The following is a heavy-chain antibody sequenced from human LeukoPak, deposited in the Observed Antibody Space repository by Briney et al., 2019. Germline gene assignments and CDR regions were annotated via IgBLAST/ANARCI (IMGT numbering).Heavy chain of an antibody. Sequence: AGGPLRLSCAASGFTFSSYEMNWVRQAPGKGLEWVSYISSSGSTIYYADSVKGRFTISRDNAKNSLYLQMNSLRAEDTAVYYCARDYRTRIVVRGDYWGQGTLVTVSS. D-gene: IGHD3-22*01. CDR3: ARDYRTRIVVRGDY. CDR2: ISSSGSTI. CDR1: GFTFSSYE. V-gene: IGHV3-48*03. J-gene: IGHJ4*02.